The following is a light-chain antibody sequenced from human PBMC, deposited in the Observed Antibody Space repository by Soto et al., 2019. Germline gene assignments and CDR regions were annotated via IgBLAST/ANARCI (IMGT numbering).Light chain of an antibody. Sequence: DIQMTQSPSTLSASVGDRVTITCRASQSFGSWLAWYQQKPGKAPKLLIYDVSSLENGVPGRFSGSGSETEFTLTISSLQPDDYATYYCQQYNISPSTFGQGTKVDIK. V-gene: IGKV1-5*01. CDR3: QQYNISPST. CDR1: QSFGSW. CDR2: DVS. J-gene: IGKJ2*02.